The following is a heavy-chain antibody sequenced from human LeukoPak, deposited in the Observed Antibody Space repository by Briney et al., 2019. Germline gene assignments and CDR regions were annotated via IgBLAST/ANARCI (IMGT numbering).Heavy chain of an antibody. Sequence: SETLSLTCTVSAGSISSYYWSWIRQPPGKGLEWIGYIYYSGSTNYNPSLKSRVTISLDTSKNQLSLRLSSVTAVDTAVYYCARDRYWFDPWGQGTLVTVSS. CDR3: ARDRYWFDP. J-gene: IGHJ5*02. CDR2: IYYSGST. V-gene: IGHV4-59*01. CDR1: AGSISSYY.